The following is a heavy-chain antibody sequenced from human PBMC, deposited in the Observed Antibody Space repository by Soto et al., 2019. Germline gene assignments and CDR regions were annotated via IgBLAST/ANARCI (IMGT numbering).Heavy chain of an antibody. V-gene: IGHV3-23*01. D-gene: IGHD3-16*02. Sequence: EVQLLESGGGLVQPGGSLRLSCAASGFSFSNYAMNWVRQAPGKGLELVSFISGSRNDGITKYVDSVKGRFTISRDNSKNTLYLQMSSLRAEDTAVYYCVKEKDYDFTWGSDRYTSHYWGRGTLVTVSS. CDR3: VKEKDYDFTWGSDRYTSHY. CDR2: ISGSRNDGIT. J-gene: IGHJ4*02. CDR1: GFSFSNYA.